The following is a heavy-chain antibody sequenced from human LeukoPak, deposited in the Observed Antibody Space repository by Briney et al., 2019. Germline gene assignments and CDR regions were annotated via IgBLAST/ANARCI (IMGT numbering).Heavy chain of an antibody. Sequence: GGSLRLSCAASGFTVSSDYMSWVRQAPGKGLEWVSIIYSGGSTNYADSVKGRFTISRDNSKNTLYLQMNSLRAEDTAVYYCVRHDYGGNWGQGTLVTVSS. V-gene: IGHV3-66*04. CDR3: VRHDYGGN. CDR2: IYSGGST. CDR1: GFTVSSDY. J-gene: IGHJ4*02. D-gene: IGHD4-23*01.